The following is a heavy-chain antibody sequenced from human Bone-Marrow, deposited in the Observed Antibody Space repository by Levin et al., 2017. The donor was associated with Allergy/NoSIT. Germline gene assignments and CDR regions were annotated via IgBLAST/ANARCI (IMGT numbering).Heavy chain of an antibody. CDR2: VYRYGST. V-gene: IGHV4-38-2*02. J-gene: IGHJ4*02. D-gene: IGHD5-12*01. CDR1: GSSISSGDY. Sequence: SETLSLTCNVSGSSISSGDYWGWIRQPPGKGLEWIGSVYRYGSTYYNPSLKSRVSMSVDTSNNQFSLKLSSVTAADTAVYYCARLNTAYDFAFDYWGQGTLVAVSS. CDR3: ARLNTAYDFAFDY.